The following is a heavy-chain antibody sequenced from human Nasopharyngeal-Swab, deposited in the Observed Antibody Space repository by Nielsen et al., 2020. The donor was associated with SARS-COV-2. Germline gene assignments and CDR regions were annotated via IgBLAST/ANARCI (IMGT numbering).Heavy chain of an antibody. CDR1: GFTFSSYG. V-gene: IGHV3-30*18. D-gene: IGHD3-10*01. CDR2: ISYDGSNK. Sequence: GESLKISCAASGFTFSSYGMHWVRQAPGKGLEWVAVISYDGSNKYYADSVKGRFTISRDNSKNTLYLQMNSLRAEDTAVYYCAKDALRLRALWFGEYFFDYWGQGTLVTVSS. J-gene: IGHJ4*02. CDR3: AKDALRLRALWFGEYFFDY.